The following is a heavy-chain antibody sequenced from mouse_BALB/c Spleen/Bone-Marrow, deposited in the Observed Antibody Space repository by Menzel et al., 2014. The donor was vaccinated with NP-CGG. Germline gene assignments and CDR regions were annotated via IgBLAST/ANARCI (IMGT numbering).Heavy chain of an antibody. CDR1: GFTFSNYD. D-gene: IGHD1-1*01. V-gene: IGHV5-6*01. Sequence: EVILVESGGDLVKPGGSLKLSCATSGFTFSNYDVSWVRQTPDKRLEWVAIISSGVSYTYYPDSVKGRFTISRDNAKNSPYLQMSSLKSEDTAMYFCASHNYGYFAMDYWGQGTSVTVSS. J-gene: IGHJ4*01. CDR2: ISSGVSYT. CDR3: ASHNYGYFAMDY.